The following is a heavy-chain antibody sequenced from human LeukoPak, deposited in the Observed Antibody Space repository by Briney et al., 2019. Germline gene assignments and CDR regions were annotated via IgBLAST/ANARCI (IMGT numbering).Heavy chain of an antibody. V-gene: IGHV4-34*01. CDR1: VGSVSGYY. J-gene: IGHJ3*02. D-gene: IGHD2-2*01. Sequence: SETLSLTCAVYVGSVSGYYWSWIRRPPGKGLEWIGEINDSGSTNYNPSLRSRVTMSVDTSKNQFSLNLSSVTAADTAVYYCARQPLNCTSTYCYAFDIWGQGTMVTVSS. CDR2: INDSGST. CDR3: ARQPLNCTSTYCYAFDI.